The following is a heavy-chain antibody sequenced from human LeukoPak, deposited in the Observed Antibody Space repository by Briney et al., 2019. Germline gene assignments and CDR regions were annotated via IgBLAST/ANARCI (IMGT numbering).Heavy chain of an antibody. CDR3: AGEKGTVAGWAYWYFDL. Sequence: SQTLSLTCAISGDSVSSNSAAWNWIRQSPSRGLEWLGRTYYRSKWHNDYAVSVKSRITINPDTSKNQFSLQLNSVTPEDTAVYYCAGEKGTVAGWAYWYFDLWGRGTLVTVSS. CDR2: TYYRSKWHN. D-gene: IGHD6-19*01. J-gene: IGHJ2*01. CDR1: GDSVSSNSAA. V-gene: IGHV6-1*01.